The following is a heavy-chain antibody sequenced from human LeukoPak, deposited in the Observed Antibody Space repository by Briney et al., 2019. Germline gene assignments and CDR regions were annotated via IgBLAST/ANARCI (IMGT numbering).Heavy chain of an antibody. V-gene: IGHV4-61*08. CDR3: ARALGEDY. J-gene: IGHJ4*02. Sequence: SETLSLTCAVSGGSISSGGYSWSWIRQPPGKGLEWIGYISYTGSTDYNPSLKSRVTISVHTSKNQFSLKLSSVTAADTAVYYCARALGEDYWGQGTLVTVSS. CDR2: ISYTGST. CDR1: GGSISSGGYS. D-gene: IGHD3-10*01.